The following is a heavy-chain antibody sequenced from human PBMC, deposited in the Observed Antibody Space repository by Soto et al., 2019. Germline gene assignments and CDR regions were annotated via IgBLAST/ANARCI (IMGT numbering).Heavy chain of an antibody. CDR2: MNPGSGDT. Sequence: GASVKVSCKASGYSFTKNDVSWVRQATGQGLEWMGWMNPGSGDTGYAQKLQGRVTMTRDISIATAYKELSSLRSDDTAIYYCARMEKFGWLNCFEPWGQGTLVTVSS. CDR1: GYSFTKND. CDR3: ARMEKFGWLNCFEP. V-gene: IGHV1-8*01. D-gene: IGHD3-16*01. J-gene: IGHJ5*02.